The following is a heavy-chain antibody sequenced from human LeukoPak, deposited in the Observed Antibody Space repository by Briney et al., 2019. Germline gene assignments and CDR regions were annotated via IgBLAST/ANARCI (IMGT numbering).Heavy chain of an antibody. J-gene: IGHJ6*02. D-gene: IGHD3-3*01. CDR2: ISGSSDYI. Sequence: PGGSLRLSCAASGYTFSTYDMNWVRQAPGKGLEWVSSISGSSDYIFYADSVKGRFTMSRDNAKNSLYLQMNSLRAEDTAVYYCARVLFGYYGVDVWGQGTTVTVSS. V-gene: IGHV3-21*01. CDR3: ARVLFGYYGVDV. CDR1: GYTFSTYD.